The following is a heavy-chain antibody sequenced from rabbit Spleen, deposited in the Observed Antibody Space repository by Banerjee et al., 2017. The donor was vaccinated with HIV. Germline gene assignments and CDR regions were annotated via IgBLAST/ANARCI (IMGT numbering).Heavy chain of an antibody. J-gene: IGHJ6*01. Sequence: QEQLVESGGGLVKPEGSLTLTCTASGFSFSSNGICWVRQAPGKGLEWIACIVNGDGSTYYASWAKGRFTISKTSSTTVTLQMTSLTVADTATYFCARDPRVMDGYSLDLWGPGTLVTVS. CDR2: IVNGDGST. CDR1: GFSFSSNG. V-gene: IGHV1S45*01. D-gene: IGHD2-1*01. CDR3: ARDPRVMDGYSLDL.